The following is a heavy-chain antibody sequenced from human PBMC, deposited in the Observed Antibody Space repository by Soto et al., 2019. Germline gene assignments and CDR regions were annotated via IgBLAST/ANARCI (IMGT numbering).Heavy chain of an antibody. Sequence: QVQLVESGGGVVQPGRSLRLSCAASGFTFSDYGLHWVRQAPGKGLEWVALIWYDGSLKYYTQSVKGRFTVSRDNAKNTLYLQMLSLRDEDTAVYFCARSQTSLGVRGAFDLWGQGTAVTVSS. CDR3: ARSQTSLGVRGAFDL. V-gene: IGHV3-33*01. D-gene: IGHD2-8*01. CDR1: GFTFSDYG. J-gene: IGHJ3*01. CDR2: IWYDGSLK.